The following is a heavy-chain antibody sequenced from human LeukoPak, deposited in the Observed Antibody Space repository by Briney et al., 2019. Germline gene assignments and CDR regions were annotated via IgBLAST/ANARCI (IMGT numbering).Heavy chain of an antibody. Sequence: PSETLSLTLPVTRGSNRRYHRRWIRQPPAKELPWIAYIYYSGSTNYNPSLKSRVTISLDTSRSHFSLKLTSVTAADTAFYYCARATYTSTWSKIDSWGQEILVTVSS. CDR1: RGSNRRYH. CDR2: IYYSGST. CDR3: ARATYTSTWSKIDS. V-gene: IGHV4-59*01. D-gene: IGHD6-6*01. J-gene: IGHJ4*02.